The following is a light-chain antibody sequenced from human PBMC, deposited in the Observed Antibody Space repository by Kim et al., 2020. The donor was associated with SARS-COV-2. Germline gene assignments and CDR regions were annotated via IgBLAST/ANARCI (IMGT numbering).Light chain of an antibody. J-gene: IGKJ1*01. CDR3: QPFKSYHPT. Sequence: AIQLTQSPSSLSASVGDRVTITCRASQDIGTSLAWFRQRPGKAPQLLMHGTSTLESGVPSEFTGSGSGTDFTLTISSLQPEDFATYYCQPFKSYHPTFGQGTKVDIK. CDR1: QDIGTS. V-gene: IGKV1-13*02. CDR2: GTS.